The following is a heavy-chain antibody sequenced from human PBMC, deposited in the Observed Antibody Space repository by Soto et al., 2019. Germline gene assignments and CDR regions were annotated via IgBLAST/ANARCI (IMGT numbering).Heavy chain of an antibody. D-gene: IGHD3-22*01. CDR1: AGSISSGDYY. CDR2: IYYSGST. Sequence: SKTLSLTCTVSAGSISSGDYYWSWIRQPPEKGLEWIGYIYYSGSTYYNPSLKSRVTISVDTSKNQFSLKLSSVTAADTAVYYCARVNYYDSSGPTPWYYFDYWGQGTLVTVSS. J-gene: IGHJ4*02. V-gene: IGHV4-30-4*01. CDR3: ARVNYYDSSGPTPWYYFDY.